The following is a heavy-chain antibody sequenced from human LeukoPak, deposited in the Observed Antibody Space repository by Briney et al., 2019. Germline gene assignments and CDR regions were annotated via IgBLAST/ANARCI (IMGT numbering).Heavy chain of an antibody. CDR3: ARAPLGSSLYY. CDR2: IYYSGST. CDR1: GGSISRGDYY. V-gene: IGHV4-30-4*08. J-gene: IGHJ4*02. Sequence: PSETLSLTCTVSGGSISRGDYYWSWIRQPPGKGLEWIGYIYYSGSTYYNPSLKSRVTISVDTSKNQFSLKLSSVTAADTAVYYCARAPLGSSLYYWGQGTLVTVSS. D-gene: IGHD6-13*01.